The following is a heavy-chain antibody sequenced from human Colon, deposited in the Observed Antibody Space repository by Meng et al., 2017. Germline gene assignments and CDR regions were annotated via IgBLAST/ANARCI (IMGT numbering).Heavy chain of an antibody. V-gene: IGHV3-7*01. Sequence: EVAVVGSGGGLGQPGGCLRLSCSASEFPFSRYWMTWVRQGPGKGLEWLAHINEEGTVKYYLDSLKGRFTISRDNAEKSLFLHMTGLRAEDTAVYYCIRDNWGTFDWGQGTLVTVSS. CDR3: IRDNWGTFD. CDR2: INEEGTVK. D-gene: IGHD7-27*01. CDR1: EFPFSRYW. J-gene: IGHJ4*02.